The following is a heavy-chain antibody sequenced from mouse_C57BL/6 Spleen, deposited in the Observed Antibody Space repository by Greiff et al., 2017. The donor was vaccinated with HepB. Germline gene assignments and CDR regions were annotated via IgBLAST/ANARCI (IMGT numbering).Heavy chain of an antibody. Sequence: EVQLVESGGGLVKPGGSLKLSCAASGFTFSDYGMHWVRQAPEKGLEWVAYISSGSSTIYYADTVKGRFTISRDNAKNTLFLQMTSLRSEDTAMYYCAREMVTSYYYAMDYWGQGTSVTVSS. CDR2: ISSGSSTI. CDR3: AREMVTSYYYAMDY. CDR1: GFTFSDYG. D-gene: IGHD2-3*01. V-gene: IGHV5-17*01. J-gene: IGHJ4*01.